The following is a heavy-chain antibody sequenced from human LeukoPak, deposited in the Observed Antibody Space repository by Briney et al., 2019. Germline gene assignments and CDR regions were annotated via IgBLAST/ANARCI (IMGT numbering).Heavy chain of an antibody. J-gene: IGHJ5*02. CDR2: INAGNGNT. CDR3: ARESSKEGNSFDP. V-gene: IGHV1-3*01. D-gene: IGHD3-16*02. CDR1: GYTFTNYA. Sequence: ASVKVSCKASGYTFTNYAMHWVRQAPGQRLEWMGWINAGNGNTKYSQKFQGRVTITRDTSASKAYMELSSLRLEDTTVYYWARESSKEGNSFDPWGQGTLVTDSA.